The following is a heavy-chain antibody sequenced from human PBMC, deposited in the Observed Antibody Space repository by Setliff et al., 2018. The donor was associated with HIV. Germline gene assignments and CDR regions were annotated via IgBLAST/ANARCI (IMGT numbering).Heavy chain of an antibody. J-gene: IGHJ6*03. CDR3: ARGFGAPYLFSGYMDV. CDR1: GGSFSGYY. D-gene: IGHD1-26*01. Sequence: SETLSLTCAVYGGSFSGYYWSWIRQAPGKGLEWIGEINHSGRTKYNPSLKSRVTLSVDTSKNQFSLKLTSVTAADTAVYFCARGFGAPYLFSGYMDVWGKGTTVTVSS. V-gene: IGHV4-34*01. CDR2: INHSGRT.